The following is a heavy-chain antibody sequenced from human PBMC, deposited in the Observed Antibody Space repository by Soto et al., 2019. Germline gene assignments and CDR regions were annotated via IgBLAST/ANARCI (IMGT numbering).Heavy chain of an antibody. V-gene: IGHV1-69*13. CDR2: IIPIFGTA. CDR1: GYTFTSYG. D-gene: IGHD3-10*01. CDR3: ARDSGAYGMDV. Sequence: QVQLVQSGAEVKKPGASVKVSCKASGYTFTSYGISWVRQAPGQGLEWMGGIIPIFGTANYAQKFQGRVTITADESTSTAYMELSSLRSEDTAVYYCARDSGAYGMDVWGQGTTVTVSS. J-gene: IGHJ6*02.